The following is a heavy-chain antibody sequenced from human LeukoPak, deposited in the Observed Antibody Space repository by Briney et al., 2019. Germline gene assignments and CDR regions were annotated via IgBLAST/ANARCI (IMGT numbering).Heavy chain of an antibody. V-gene: IGHV1-3*03. D-gene: IGHD3-10*01. CDR1: GYSFTSQD. J-gene: IGHJ6*03. CDR2: INPDNGYT. Sequence: ASVKVSCKASGYSFTSQDMHWVRQAPGQRLEWLGCINPDNGYTTYSQEFQGRVTITRDTSASTAYMELSSLRSEDTAVYYCARGLYGSGSYYRMSYYYCYMDVWGKGTTVTISS. CDR3: ARGLYGSGSYYRMSYYYCYMDV.